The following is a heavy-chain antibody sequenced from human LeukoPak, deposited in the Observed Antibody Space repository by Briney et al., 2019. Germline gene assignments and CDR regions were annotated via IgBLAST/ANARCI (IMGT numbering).Heavy chain of an antibody. CDR2: IWYDGSNK. Sequence: GGSLRLSCAASGFTFSSYGMHWVRQAPGKGLEWVAVIWYDGSNKYYADSVKGRFTISRDNSKNTLYLQMNSLRAEDTAVYYCARVAIRYSSGWYWFDPWGQGTLVTVSS. V-gene: IGHV3-33*08. CDR3: ARVAIRYSSGWYWFDP. D-gene: IGHD6-19*01. CDR1: GFTFSSYG. J-gene: IGHJ5*02.